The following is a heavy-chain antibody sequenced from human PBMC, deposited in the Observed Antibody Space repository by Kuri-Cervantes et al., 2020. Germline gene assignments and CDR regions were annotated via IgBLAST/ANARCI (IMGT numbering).Heavy chain of an antibody. J-gene: IGHJ4*02. CDR2: MNPNSGNT. Sequence: ASVKVSCKASGYTFTSYDINWVRQATGQGLEWMGWMNPNSGNTGYAQKFQGRVTMTRNTSISTAYMELSTLRSEDTAAYYCAKRGYSYGELDYWGQGTLVTVSS. D-gene: IGHD5-18*01. CDR3: AKRGYSYGELDY. V-gene: IGHV1-8*01. CDR1: GYTFTSYD.